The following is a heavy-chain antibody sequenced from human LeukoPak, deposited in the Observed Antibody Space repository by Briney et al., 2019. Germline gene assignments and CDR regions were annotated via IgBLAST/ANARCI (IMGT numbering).Heavy chain of an antibody. V-gene: IGHV1-69*05. Sequence: GASVKVSCKASGGTSSSYAISWVRQAPGQGLEWMGGIIPIFGTANYAQKFQGRVTITTDESTSTAYMELSSLRSEDTAVYYCARASHDYGDLRLDSFDYWGQGTLVTVSS. D-gene: IGHD4-17*01. J-gene: IGHJ4*02. CDR1: GGTSSSYA. CDR2: IIPIFGTA. CDR3: ARASHDYGDLRLDSFDY.